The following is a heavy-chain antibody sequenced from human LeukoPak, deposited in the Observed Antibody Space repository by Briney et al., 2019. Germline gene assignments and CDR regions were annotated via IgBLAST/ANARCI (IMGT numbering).Heavy chain of an antibody. CDR1: GFTFDDYA. CDR3: ARAWAGGYVVTPDS. Sequence: GGSLRLSCAASGFTFDDYAMHWVRQAPGKGLEWVSGISWNSGSIGYADSVKGRFTISRDNSKNTLYLQMNSLRAEDTAVYHCARAWAGGYVVTPDSWGQGTLVTVSS. J-gene: IGHJ4*02. V-gene: IGHV3-9*01. D-gene: IGHD5-12*01. CDR2: ISWNSGSI.